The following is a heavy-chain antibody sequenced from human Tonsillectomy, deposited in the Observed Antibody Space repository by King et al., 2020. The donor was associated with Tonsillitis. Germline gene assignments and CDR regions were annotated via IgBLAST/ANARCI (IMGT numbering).Heavy chain of an antibody. CDR3: TRLCRRALDY. Sequence: VQLVESGGGLVQPGGTLRLSCAASGFAFNNYNIHWVRQATGKGLEWVSAITTTGSTYYSDSVRGRFTISRDIAKNSLYLQMNSLRAGDTTLYYCTRLCRRALDYWAQEPLLTVSS. D-gene: IGHD2-15*01. V-gene: IGHV3-13*01. CDR1: GFAFNNYN. CDR2: ITTTGST. J-gene: IGHJ4*02.